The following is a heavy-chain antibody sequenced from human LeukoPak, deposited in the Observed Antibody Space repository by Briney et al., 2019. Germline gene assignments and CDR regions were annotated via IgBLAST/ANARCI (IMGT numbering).Heavy chain of an antibody. D-gene: IGHD3-10*01. Sequence: GGSLRLSCAASGFTFSSYSMNWVRQAPGKGLEWVSSISSSSYIYYADSVKGRFTISRDNAKNSLYLQMNSLRAEDTAVYYCARSLDYYGSGSYQGYWGQGTLVTVSS. J-gene: IGHJ4*02. CDR1: GFTFSSYS. CDR2: ISSSSYI. CDR3: ARSLDYYGSGSYQGY. V-gene: IGHV3-21*01.